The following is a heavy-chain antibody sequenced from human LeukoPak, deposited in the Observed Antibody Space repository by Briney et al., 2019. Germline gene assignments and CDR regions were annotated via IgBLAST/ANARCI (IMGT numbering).Heavy chain of an antibody. Sequence: GGSLRLSCVASGVTLSNYAMSWARQAPGKGLEGVSGISSSGSGGNTYYADSVKGRFTISRDNSKNTLYLQMNSLRAEDTAVYYCARDARDDYGDASWFDPWGQGTLVTVSS. CDR3: ARDARDDYGDASWFDP. J-gene: IGHJ5*02. CDR1: GVTLSNYA. D-gene: IGHD4-17*01. V-gene: IGHV3-23*01. CDR2: ISSSGSGGNT.